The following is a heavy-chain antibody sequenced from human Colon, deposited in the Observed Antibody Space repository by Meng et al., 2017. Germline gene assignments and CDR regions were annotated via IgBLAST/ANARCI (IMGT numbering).Heavy chain of an antibody. CDR3: AKTLYHYFDGGNPFHS. J-gene: IGHJ4*02. Sequence: SVNVSCMASGYTFTDYFLQWVRQAPGQGPEWMGWINPKSGYTNYAPTFQGRVTMTRDTSNSTGYMELSRLTSDDTAVYYCAKTLYHYFDGGNPFHSWGQGSLVTVSS. CDR2: INPKSGYT. CDR1: GYTFTDYF. D-gene: IGHD4-23*01. V-gene: IGHV1-2*02.